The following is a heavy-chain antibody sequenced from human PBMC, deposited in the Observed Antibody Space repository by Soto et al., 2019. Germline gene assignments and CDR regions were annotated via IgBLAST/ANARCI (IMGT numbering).Heavy chain of an antibody. Sequence: PGGSLRLSCAASGFTFSSYALSWVRRAPGKGLEWVSAINNSGNKTYYADSMKGRFTISRDNSKNTVFLQMNSLRAEDTALYHCARVTPTAPFEIWGLGTMVTVSS. CDR3: ARVTPTAPFEI. CDR1: GFTFSSYA. J-gene: IGHJ3*02. V-gene: IGHV3-23*01. D-gene: IGHD5-18*01. CDR2: INNSGNKT.